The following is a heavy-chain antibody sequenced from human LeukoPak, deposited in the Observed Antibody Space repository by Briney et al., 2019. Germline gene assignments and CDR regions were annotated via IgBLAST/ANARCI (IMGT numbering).Heavy chain of an antibody. CDR1: GGSISSGSYY. J-gene: IGHJ4*02. D-gene: IGHD3-22*01. Sequence: SQTLSLTCTVSGGSISSGSYYWSWIRQPAGKGLEWIGRIYTSGSTNYNPSLKSRVTISVDTPKNQFSLKLSSVTAADTAVYYCAREVWSSGFVGSDYWGQGTLVTVSS. CDR2: IYTSGST. CDR3: AREVWSSGFVGSDY. V-gene: IGHV4-61*02.